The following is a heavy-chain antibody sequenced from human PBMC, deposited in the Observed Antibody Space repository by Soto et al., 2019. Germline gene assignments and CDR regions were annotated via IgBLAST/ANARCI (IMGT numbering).Heavy chain of an antibody. Sequence: SETLSLTCTVSGGSISSYYWSWIRQPPGKGLEWIGYIYYSGSTNYNPSLKSRVTISVDTSKNQFSLKLSSVTAADTAVYYCARAAIAAAGENWFDPWGQGTLVTVSS. CDR3: ARAAIAAAGENWFDP. V-gene: IGHV4-59*01. J-gene: IGHJ5*02. CDR2: IYYSGST. CDR1: GGSISSYY. D-gene: IGHD6-13*01.